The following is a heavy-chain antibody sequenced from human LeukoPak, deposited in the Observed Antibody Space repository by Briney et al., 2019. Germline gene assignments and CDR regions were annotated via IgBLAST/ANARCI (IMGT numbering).Heavy chain of an antibody. CDR2: IYYSGST. CDR1: GGSISSSSYY. CDR3: ATIASAGLDYFDY. J-gene: IGHJ4*02. D-gene: IGHD6-13*01. V-gene: IGHV4-39*07. Sequence: SETLSLSCTVSGGSISSSSYYWGWIRQPPGKGLELIGSIYYSGSTYYNPSLKSRVTISVDTSKNQFSLKLSSVTAADTAVYYCATIASAGLDYFDYWGQGTLVTVSS.